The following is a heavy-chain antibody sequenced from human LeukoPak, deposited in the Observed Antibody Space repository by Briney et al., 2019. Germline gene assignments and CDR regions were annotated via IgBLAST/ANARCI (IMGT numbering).Heavy chain of an antibody. D-gene: IGHD2-2*01. J-gene: IGHJ6*02. CDR1: GGSFSGYY. CDR3: AGTSSGYCSSTSCYGLHYYYYGMDV. CDR2: INHSGST. Sequence: PSETLSLTCAVYGGSFSGYYWSWIRQPPGKGLEWIGEINHSGSTNYNPSLKSRVTISVDTSKNQFSLKLSSVTAADTAVYYCAGTSSGYCSSTSCYGLHYYYYGMDVWGQGTTVTVSS. V-gene: IGHV4-34*01.